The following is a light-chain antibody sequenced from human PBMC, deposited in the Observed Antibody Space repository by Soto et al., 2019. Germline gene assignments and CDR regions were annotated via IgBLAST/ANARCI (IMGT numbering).Light chain of an antibody. CDR1: QYINTR. CDR2: QTS. V-gene: IGKV3-20*01. J-gene: IGKJ1*01. Sequence: EIVLTQSPATLTSFPGDRVTLSCRASQYINTRLAWYQHRPGQAPRLLIYQTSIRATGIPDRFSGSGSGTDFTLTISRLEPEDFAVYYCQQYGSSPLTFGQGTKVDI. CDR3: QQYGSSPLT.